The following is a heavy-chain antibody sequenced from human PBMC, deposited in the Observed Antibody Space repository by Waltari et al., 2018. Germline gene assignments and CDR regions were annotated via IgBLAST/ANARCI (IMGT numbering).Heavy chain of an antibody. CDR3: ARDLAWAFDY. CDR2: ISASVSTT. Sequence: VHLVESGGGLVQPGGSLRLSCAASGFTFSSYSMNWVRQAPGKGLEWVSYISASVSTTYYADSVKGRFTISRDNAKNSLYLQMSSLRDEDTAVYYCARDLAWAFDYWGQGALVTVSS. CDR1: GFTFSSYS. V-gene: IGHV3-48*02. J-gene: IGHJ4*02. D-gene: IGHD7-27*01.